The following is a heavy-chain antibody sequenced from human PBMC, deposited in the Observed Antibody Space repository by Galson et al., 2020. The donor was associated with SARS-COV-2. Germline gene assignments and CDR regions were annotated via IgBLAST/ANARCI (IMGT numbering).Heavy chain of an antibody. CDR3: ARTYDYGDLRVEY. CDR1: GYSFMNYA. V-gene: IGHV1-18*01. D-gene: IGHD4-17*01. Sequence: ASVTVSCQASGYSFMNYAIAWVRQAPGQGVEWMGWISGYNGNTNYAQKLQDRVTMTTDTSTSISYMELRSLTSDDTAMYYCARTYDYGDLRVEYWGQGTLVTVSS. J-gene: IGHJ4*02. CDR2: ISGYNGNT.